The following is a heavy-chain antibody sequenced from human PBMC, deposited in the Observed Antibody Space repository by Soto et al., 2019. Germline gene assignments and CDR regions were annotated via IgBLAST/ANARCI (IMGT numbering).Heavy chain of an antibody. V-gene: IGHV3-53*01. CDR3: ATEIEVDAFDI. CDR2: IYSGGST. CDR1: GFTVSSNY. J-gene: IGHJ3*02. Sequence: PGGSLRLSCAASGFTVSSNYMSWVRQAPGKGLEWVSVIYSGGSTYYADSAKGRFTISRDNSKNTLYLQMNSLRAEDTAVYYCATEIEVDAFDIWGQGTMVTVSS.